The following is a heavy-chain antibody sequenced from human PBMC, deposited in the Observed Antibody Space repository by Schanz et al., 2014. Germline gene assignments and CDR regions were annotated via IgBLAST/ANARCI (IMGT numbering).Heavy chain of an antibody. CDR1: GYTFAMYD. V-gene: IGHV1-2*02. CDR3: ARELRLEYYFDY. Sequence: QVQLVQSGSELKKPGASVKVSCKASGYTFAMYDMNWVRQAPGQGLEWMGWISPNGATRYAQNFQDKVTMTRDTSSSTAYMELSSLRSDDTAVYYCARELRLEYYFDYWGQGTQVTVSS. CDR2: ISPNGAT. J-gene: IGHJ4*02. D-gene: IGHD4-17*01.